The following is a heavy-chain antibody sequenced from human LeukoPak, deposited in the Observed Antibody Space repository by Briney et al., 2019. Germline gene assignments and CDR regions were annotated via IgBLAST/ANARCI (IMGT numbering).Heavy chain of an antibody. CDR1: GDSISSGGYY. J-gene: IGHJ5*02. CDR3: ASGAGTLGYCSTGVCYPNWFDP. Sequence: SETLSLTCTVSGDSISSGGYYWSWIRQHPGKGLEWIGYIYYTGSTYYHPSLKSRLTISVDTSKNEFSLKLSSMTAADTAVYYCASGAGTLGYCSTGVCYPNWFDPWGQGTLVTVSS. D-gene: IGHD2-8*01. V-gene: IGHV4-31*03. CDR2: IYYTGST.